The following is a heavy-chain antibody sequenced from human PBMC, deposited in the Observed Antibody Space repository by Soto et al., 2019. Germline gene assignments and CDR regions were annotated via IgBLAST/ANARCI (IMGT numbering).Heavy chain of an antibody. V-gene: IGHV1-2*06. CDR3: AREDAERATRFLDY. CDR2: TSPSSLAT. Sequence: ASVKVSCKASGYTFTGYYIHWVRQAPGQGLEWMGRTSPSSLATNYAQRFQGRVTMSRDRATSTVYMELSRLRSEDTAVYYCAREDAERATRFLDYWGQGTVVTVSS. D-gene: IGHD2-21*01. J-gene: IGHJ4*02. CDR1: GYTFTGYY.